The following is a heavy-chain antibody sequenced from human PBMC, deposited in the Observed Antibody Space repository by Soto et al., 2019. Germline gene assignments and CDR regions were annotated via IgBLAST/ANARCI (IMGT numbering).Heavy chain of an antibody. CDR3: AREGLDFNGHYGGNPIDY. CDR1: GGSISSGGYY. CDR2: IYYSGST. V-gene: IGHV4-31*03. D-gene: IGHD4-17*01. J-gene: IGHJ4*02. Sequence: SETLSLTCTVSGGSISSGGYYWSWIRQHPGKGPEWIGYIYYSGSTYYNPSLKSRVTISVDTSKNQFSLKLSSVTAADTAVYYCAREGLDFNGHYGGNPIDYWGQGTLVTVSS.